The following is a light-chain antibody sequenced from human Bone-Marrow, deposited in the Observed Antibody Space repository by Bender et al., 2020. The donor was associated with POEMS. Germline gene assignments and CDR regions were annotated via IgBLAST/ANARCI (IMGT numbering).Light chain of an antibody. J-gene: IGLJ3*02. CDR1: SSNTGSGYD. Sequence: QSVLTQPPSLSAAPGHKVTISCTGSSSNTGSGYDINWYQHLPGTAPKLLIYGYNNRPSGVPDRFSGSKSGTSASLAITGLQAEDEGDYYCQSYDNSLGGWVFGGGTKLTVL. CDR3: QSYDNSLGGWV. V-gene: IGLV1-40*01. CDR2: GYN.